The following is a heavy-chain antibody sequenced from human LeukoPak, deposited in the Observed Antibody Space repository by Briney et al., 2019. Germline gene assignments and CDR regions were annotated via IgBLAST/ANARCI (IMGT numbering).Heavy chain of an antibody. D-gene: IGHD6-19*01. Sequence: PSETLSLTCTVSGGSISSYSWDWIRQAAGKGLEWIGRIYISGTTNYNPSLKSRVTMSLDKSKNQFSLKLTSVTAADTAVYYCARLGYSSVDNGPWGQGTLVTVSS. CDR1: GGSISSYS. CDR3: ARLGYSSVDNGP. J-gene: IGHJ5*02. V-gene: IGHV4-4*07. CDR2: IYISGTT.